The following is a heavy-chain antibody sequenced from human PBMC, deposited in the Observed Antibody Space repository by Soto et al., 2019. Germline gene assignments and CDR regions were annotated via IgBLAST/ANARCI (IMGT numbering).Heavy chain of an antibody. J-gene: IGHJ4*02. CDR2: IIPIFGTA. Sequence: SVKVSCKASGGTFSSYAISWVRQAPGQGLEWMGGIIPIFGTANYAQKSQGRVTITADKSTSTAYMELSSLRSEDTAVYYCVRIEITFGGVIGTFDDWGQGTLVTVSS. CDR1: GGTFSSYA. V-gene: IGHV1-69*06. D-gene: IGHD3-16*02. CDR3: VRIEITFGGVIGTFDD.